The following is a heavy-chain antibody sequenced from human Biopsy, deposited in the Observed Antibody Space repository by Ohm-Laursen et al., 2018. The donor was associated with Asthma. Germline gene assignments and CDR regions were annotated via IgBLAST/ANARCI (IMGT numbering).Heavy chain of an antibody. D-gene: IGHD6-13*01. CDR1: GGTFGNYA. CDR3: ASPSSSREILYYYYNMDI. CDR2: ISPVFGST. Sequence: SSVRVSCKASGGTFGNYAISWVRQAPGLGLEWMGGISPVFGSTNIAQKFQGRVTISADIFTKTAYLEVSSLRSDDTAVYYCASPSSSREILYYYYNMDIWGQGTTVTV. J-gene: IGHJ6*02. V-gene: IGHV1-69*06.